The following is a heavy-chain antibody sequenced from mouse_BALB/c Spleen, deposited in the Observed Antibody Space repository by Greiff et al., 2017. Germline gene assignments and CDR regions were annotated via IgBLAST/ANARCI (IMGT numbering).Heavy chain of an antibody. CDR2: IDPENGNT. Sequence: VQLQQSGAELVRPGALVKLSCKASGFNIKDYYMHWVKQRPEQGLEWIGWIDPENGNTIYDPKFQGKASITADTSSNTAYLQLSSLTSEDTAVYYCAIFYYGSSPFDYWGKGTTLTVSS. V-gene: IGHV14-1*02. D-gene: IGHD1-1*01. CDR1: GFNIKDYY. CDR3: AIFYYGSSPFDY. J-gene: IGHJ2*01.